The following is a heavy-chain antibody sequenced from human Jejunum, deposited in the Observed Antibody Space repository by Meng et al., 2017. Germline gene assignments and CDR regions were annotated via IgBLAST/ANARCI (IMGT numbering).Heavy chain of an antibody. CDR2: IYHNGRT. Sequence: SDTLSLTCSGPGHSVSSSYSWDWIRQPPGKGLEWIGGIYHNGRTYYNPSLKSRVTITQDTSKNQFSLRLNSVTAADTALYYCATPAGTSSWYWAFDIWGQGTMVTVSS. CDR3: ATPAGTSSWYWAFDI. V-gene: IGHV4-38-2*02. CDR1: GHSVSSSYS. D-gene: IGHD6-13*01. J-gene: IGHJ3*02.